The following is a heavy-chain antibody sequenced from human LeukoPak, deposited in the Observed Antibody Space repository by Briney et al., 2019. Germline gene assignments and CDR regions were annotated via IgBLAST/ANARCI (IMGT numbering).Heavy chain of an antibody. J-gene: IGHJ4*02. CDR3: AKDGSKHLWFGELPSAYFDY. V-gene: IGHV3-23*01. Sequence: GGSLRLSCAASGFTFSSYAMSWVRQAPGKGLEWVSAISGSGGSTYYADSVKGRFTISRDNSKNTLYLQMNSPRAEDTAVYYCAKDGSKHLWFGELPSAYFDYWGQGTLVTVSS. D-gene: IGHD3-10*01. CDR2: ISGSGGST. CDR1: GFTFSSYA.